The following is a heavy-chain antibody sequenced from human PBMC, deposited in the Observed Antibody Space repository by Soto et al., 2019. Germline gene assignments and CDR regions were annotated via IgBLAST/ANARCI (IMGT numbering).Heavy chain of an antibody. J-gene: IGHJ6*02. V-gene: IGHV3-21*01. Sequence: EVQLVESGGGLVKPGGSVRLSCVASGLMYSGYSMSWVRQAPGKGLEWVAFISLSGSEIYYAASVEGRFTISRDNAKNALYLQMNTVRVEDTAIYYCARVISCGGGTCSSVHQYYGMDVWGPGTTVTVSS. CDR1: GLMYSGYS. CDR3: ARVISCGGGTCSSVHQYYGMDV. D-gene: IGHD2-21*01. CDR2: ISLSGSEI.